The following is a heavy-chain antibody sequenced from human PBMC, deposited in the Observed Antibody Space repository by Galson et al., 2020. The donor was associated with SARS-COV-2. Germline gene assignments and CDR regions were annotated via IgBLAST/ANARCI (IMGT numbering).Heavy chain of an antibody. D-gene: IGHD1-26*01. CDR1: GFRFSNYG. J-gene: IGHJ4*02. CDR2: ISGNGVRT. Sequence: GESLKISCEASGFRFSNYGMNWARQAPGKGLEWVSTISGNGVRTDYADSVKGRFTISRDNSRNTLYLQMTSLRPDDTATYLCAKVDAAIVGVTTWGYFDSWGQGALVTVSS. V-gene: IGHV3-23*01. CDR3: AKVDAAIVGVTTWGYFDS.